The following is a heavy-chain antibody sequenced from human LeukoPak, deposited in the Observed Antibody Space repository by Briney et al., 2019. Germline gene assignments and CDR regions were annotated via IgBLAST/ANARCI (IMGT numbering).Heavy chain of an antibody. CDR3: SRGEGVVGTL. CDR1: GYTFTSYD. J-gene: IGHJ4*02. D-gene: IGHD1-26*01. Sequence: VASVKVSCKASGYTFTSYDINWVRQAPGQGLEWLGWLSPNSGNTGYAQKFQDRVTMTRDTSISTVYIELSSLRSDDTAVYYCSRGEGVVGTLWGQGTPVTVSS. V-gene: IGHV1-8*01. CDR2: LSPNSGNT.